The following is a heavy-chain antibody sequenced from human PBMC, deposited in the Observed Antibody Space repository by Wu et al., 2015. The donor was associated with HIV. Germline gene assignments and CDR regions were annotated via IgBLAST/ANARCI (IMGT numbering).Heavy chain of an antibody. CDR2: INPNSGGT. J-gene: IGHJ4*02. CDR3: AREGRLRYFERGIYYFDY. Sequence: QVQLVQSGAEVKKPGASVKVSCKASGYTFTGYYMHWVRQAPGQGLEWMGWINPNSGGTNYAQKFQGRVTMTRDTSISTAYMELSRLRSDDTAVYYCAREGRLRYFERGIYYFDYWGQGTLVTVSS. V-gene: IGHV1-2*02. CDR1: GYTFTGYY. D-gene: IGHD3-9*01.